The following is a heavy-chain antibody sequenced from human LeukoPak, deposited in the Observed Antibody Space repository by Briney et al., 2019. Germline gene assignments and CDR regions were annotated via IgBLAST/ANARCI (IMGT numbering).Heavy chain of an antibody. Sequence: GKSLRLSCIASGLTFSSYWMHWVRQAPGKGLVWVSRINTDGSSTSYADSVKGRFTISRDNAKHTLYLQMNRLRAEDTAVYYCVRAVAGRGNIWGQGTMVTVSS. CDR2: INTDGSST. J-gene: IGHJ3*02. CDR1: GLTFSSYW. D-gene: IGHD6-19*01. V-gene: IGHV3-74*01. CDR3: VRAVAGRGNI.